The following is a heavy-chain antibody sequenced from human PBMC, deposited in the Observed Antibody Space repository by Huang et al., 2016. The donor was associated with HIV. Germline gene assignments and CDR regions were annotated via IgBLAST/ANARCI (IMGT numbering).Heavy chain of an antibody. CDR3: TRDGILGLRSYHY. D-gene: IGHD3-10*01. CDR2: ISAKNTNT. Sequence: QVQLVQSGAEVKKPGASGKVSCKTSGYIFSNYGISGVRQASGQGLEWMGWISAKNTNTKYAQRFQDRVNITIETSTNTAYMELRSLRLDDTAFYYCTRDGILGLRSYHYWGQGTPVTVSS. J-gene: IGHJ4*02. CDR1: GYIFSNYG. V-gene: IGHV1-18*01.